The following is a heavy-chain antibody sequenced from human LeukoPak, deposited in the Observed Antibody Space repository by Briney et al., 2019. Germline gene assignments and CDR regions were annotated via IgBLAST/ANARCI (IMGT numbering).Heavy chain of an antibody. J-gene: IGHJ4*02. D-gene: IGHD2-2*01. CDR3: ASTNIVVVPAASAFQY. CDR1: GGSISSYY. Sequence: SETLSLTCTVSGGSISSYYWSWIRQPPGKGLEWIGYIYYSGSTNYNPSLKSRVTISVDKSENQFSLRLSSVTAADTAIYYCASTNIVVVPAASAFQYWGQGTLVTVSS. CDR2: IYYSGST. V-gene: IGHV4-59*12.